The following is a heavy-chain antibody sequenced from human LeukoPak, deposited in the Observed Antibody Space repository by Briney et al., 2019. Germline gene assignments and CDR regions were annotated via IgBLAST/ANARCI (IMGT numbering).Heavy chain of an antibody. V-gene: IGHV4-59*01. J-gene: IGHJ4*02. D-gene: IGHD6-19*01. CDR3: ARHGYSTGWYSRAHFDY. CDR1: GGSIGGYY. CDR2: IFNSGSP. Sequence: PSETLSLTCTVSGGSIGGYYWSWIRQPPGKGLEWIGYIFNSGSPNYNPSLKSRVTISVDTSKNQFSLKLNSVTATDTAVYYCARHGYSTGWYSRAHFDYWGQGTLVTVSS.